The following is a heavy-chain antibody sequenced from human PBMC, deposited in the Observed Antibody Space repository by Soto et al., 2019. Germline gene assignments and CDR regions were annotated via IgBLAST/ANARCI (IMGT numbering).Heavy chain of an antibody. CDR1: GGSISSSSYY. V-gene: IGHV4-39*01. CDR3: ARMGRGELGDFWFDP. D-gene: IGHD1-26*01. J-gene: IGHJ5*02. CDR2: IYYSGST. Sequence: SETLSLTCTVSGGSISSSSYYWDWIRQPPGKGLEWIGSIYYSGSTYYNPSLKSRVTISVDTSKNQFSLKLSSVTAADTAVYYCARMGRGELGDFWFDPWGQGTLLTVSS.